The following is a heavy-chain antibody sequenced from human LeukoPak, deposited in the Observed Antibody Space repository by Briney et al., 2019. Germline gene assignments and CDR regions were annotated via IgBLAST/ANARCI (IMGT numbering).Heavy chain of an antibody. CDR2: ISASSNFI. Sequence: GGSLRLSCAASGFTFSTHSMYWVRQAPGKGLEWVSSISASSNFIHYAESVRSRFTISRDNAKNSLYLQMNSLGAQDTAVYYCARPATGYCSSAGCHWDSWGQGTLVTVSS. J-gene: IGHJ4*02. CDR1: GFTFSTHS. D-gene: IGHD2-2*01. CDR3: ARPATGYCSSAGCHWDS. V-gene: IGHV3-21*01.